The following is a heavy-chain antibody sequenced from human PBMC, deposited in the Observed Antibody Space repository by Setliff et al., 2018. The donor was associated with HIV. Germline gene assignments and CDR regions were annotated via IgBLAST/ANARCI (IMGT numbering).Heavy chain of an antibody. CDR1: GFTFNKAW. D-gene: IGHD3-22*01. Sequence: PGGSLRLSCAASGFTFNKAWMNWVRQAPGKGLEWVANIKKDGSDKFYVDSVKGRFAISRDNAKNSLNLEMNSLRAEDTAIYYCASSRPPDDSSGYLDHWGQGTLVTVSS. CDR2: IKKDGSDK. J-gene: IGHJ4*01. CDR3: ASSRPPDDSSGYLDH. V-gene: IGHV3-7*03.